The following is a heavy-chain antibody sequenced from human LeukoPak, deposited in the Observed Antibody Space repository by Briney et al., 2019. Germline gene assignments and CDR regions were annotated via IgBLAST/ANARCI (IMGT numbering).Heavy chain of an antibody. CDR1: GDYVHSTGYY. CDR2: IWHTGST. V-gene: IGHV4-38-2*01. D-gene: IGHD6-19*01. J-gene: IGHJ4*02. CDR3: ARITDLSVATDY. Sequence: SETLSLTCSVSGDYVHSTGYYWSWIRQPPGKGLEWIGSIWHTGSTYYNPSLKSRVTISVDTSKNQFSLKLTSVTAADTAVYYCARITDLSVATDYWGQGTLVTVSS.